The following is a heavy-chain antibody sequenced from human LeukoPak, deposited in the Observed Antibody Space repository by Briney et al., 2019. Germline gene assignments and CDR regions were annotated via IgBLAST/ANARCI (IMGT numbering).Heavy chain of an antibody. D-gene: IGHD1-26*01. J-gene: IGHJ4*01. CDR1: GFTFSSYS. CDR2: ISYDGSNK. V-gene: IGHV3-30*03. Sequence: GGSLRLSCAASGFTFSSYSMNWVRQAPGKGLEWVAVISYDGSNKYYADSVKGRFTISRDNSKNTLYLQMNSLRAEDTAVYYCARDGLMGGSYYGLFDYWGQGTLVTVSS. CDR3: ARDGLMGGSYYGLFDY.